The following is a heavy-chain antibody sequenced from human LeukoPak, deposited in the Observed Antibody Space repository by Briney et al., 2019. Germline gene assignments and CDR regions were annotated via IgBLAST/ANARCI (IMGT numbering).Heavy chain of an antibody. CDR3: ARGGSGGWSPRYYYYYYMDV. J-gene: IGHJ6*03. Sequence: GASVKVSCKASGYTFTGYYIHWVRQAPGQGLEWMGWINPNSGGTNYAQKLQGRVTMTTDTSTSTAYMELRSLRSDDTAVYYCARGGSGGWSPRYYYYYYMDVWGKGTTVTVSS. V-gene: IGHV1-2*02. CDR1: GYTFTGYY. CDR2: INPNSGGT. D-gene: IGHD6-19*01.